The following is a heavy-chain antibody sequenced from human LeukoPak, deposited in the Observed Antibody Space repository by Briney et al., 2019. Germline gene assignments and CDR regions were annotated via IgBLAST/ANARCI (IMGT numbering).Heavy chain of an antibody. D-gene: IGHD3-10*01. V-gene: IGHV3-30-3*01. Sequence: GRSLRLSCAASGFTFSSYAMHWVRQAPGKGLEWVAVISYDGSNKYYADSVKGRFTISRDNSKNTLYLQMNSLRAEDTAVYYCAKGAMVRGVRGYFDYWGQGTLVTVSS. CDR3: AKGAMVRGVRGYFDY. CDR1: GFTFSSYA. J-gene: IGHJ4*02. CDR2: ISYDGSNK.